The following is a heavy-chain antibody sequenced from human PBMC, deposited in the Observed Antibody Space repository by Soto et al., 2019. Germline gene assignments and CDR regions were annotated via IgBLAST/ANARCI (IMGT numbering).Heavy chain of an antibody. D-gene: IGHD3-16*01. Sequence: ASVKVSCKASGYTFTSYGISWVRQAPGQGLEWMGWISAYNGNTNYAQKLQGRVTMTTDTSTSTAYMELRSLRSDDTAVYYCARDVIVWGSGAFDIWGQGTMVTVSS. CDR1: GYTFTSYG. J-gene: IGHJ3*02. CDR2: ISAYNGNT. V-gene: IGHV1-18*01. CDR3: ARDVIVWGSGAFDI.